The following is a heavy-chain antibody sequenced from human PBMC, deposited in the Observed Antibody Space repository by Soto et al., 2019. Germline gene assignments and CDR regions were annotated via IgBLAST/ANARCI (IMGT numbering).Heavy chain of an antibody. D-gene: IGHD6-13*01. V-gene: IGHV3-30-3*01. J-gene: IGHJ4*02. Sequence: QVQLVESGGGVVQPGRSLRLSCAASGFTFSSYAMHWVRQAPGKGLEWVAVISYDGSNKYYADSVKGRFTISRDNSKNTLYLQMNSLRAEDTAVYYCARDAGSSSWYFITYWGQGTLVTVSS. CDR2: ISYDGSNK. CDR3: ARDAGSSSWYFITY. CDR1: GFTFSSYA.